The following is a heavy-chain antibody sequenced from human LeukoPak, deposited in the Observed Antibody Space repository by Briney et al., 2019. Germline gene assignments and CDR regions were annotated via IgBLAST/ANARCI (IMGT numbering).Heavy chain of an antibody. V-gene: IGHV1-69*05. J-gene: IGHJ5*02. D-gene: IGHD5-18*01. CDR3: ARGKAQIQLWLPRVPNWFDP. CDR2: IIPIFGTA. CDR1: GYTFTSYA. Sequence: GASVKVSCKASGYTFTSYAMHWVRQAPGQRLEWMGGIIPIFGTANYAQKFQGRVTITTDESTSTAYMELSSLRSEDTAVYYCARGKAQIQLWLPRVPNWFDPWGQGTLVTVSS.